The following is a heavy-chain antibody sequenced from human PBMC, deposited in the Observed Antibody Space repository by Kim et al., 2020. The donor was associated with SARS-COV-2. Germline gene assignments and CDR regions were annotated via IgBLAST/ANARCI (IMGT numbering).Heavy chain of an antibody. J-gene: IGHJ4*02. CDR3: ASEASGDQFDF. CDR1: GHTFTNYY. CDR2: INPSGSST. D-gene: IGHD2-15*01. Sequence: ASVKVSCKASGHTFTNYYMHWLRQLPGQGLERMGIINPSGSSTNYAQKFRRRMSMTRDASTSTMYLELSNLTSEDTAGYFCASEASGDQFDFWGQGTLVTVSS. V-gene: IGHV1-46*01.